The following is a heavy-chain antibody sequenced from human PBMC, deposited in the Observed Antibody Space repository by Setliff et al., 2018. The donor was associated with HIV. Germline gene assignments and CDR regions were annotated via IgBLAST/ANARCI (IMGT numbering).Heavy chain of an antibody. D-gene: IGHD2-21*01. J-gene: IGHJ4*02. Sequence: SETLSLTCAVYGGAFSGYYWTWIRQYPGRGLEWIGEVNHKGAANYSPSLMRRATISADTSKNQFSLRLSSVTAADTALYFCTRAQIAAPRPFDYWGQGTLVTVSS. CDR1: GGAFSGYY. CDR2: VNHKGAA. CDR3: TRAQIAAPRPFDY. V-gene: IGHV4-34*01.